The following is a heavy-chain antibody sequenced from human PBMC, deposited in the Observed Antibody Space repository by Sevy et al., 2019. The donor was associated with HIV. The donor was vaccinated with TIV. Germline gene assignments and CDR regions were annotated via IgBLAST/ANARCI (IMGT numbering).Heavy chain of an antibody. CDR3: ARDGGYSIKWYPLY. CDR1: GFAFSTHA. V-gene: IGHV3-30-3*01. D-gene: IGHD1-26*01. J-gene: IGHJ4*01. Sequence: GGSLRLSCAASGFAFSTHAMHWVRQAPGKGLEWVAVISYEGTETFYAASFEGRFTISRDNSKNMLSLQINSLKPEDTAVYYCARDGGYSIKWYPLYWGHGTLVTVSS. CDR2: ISYEGTET.